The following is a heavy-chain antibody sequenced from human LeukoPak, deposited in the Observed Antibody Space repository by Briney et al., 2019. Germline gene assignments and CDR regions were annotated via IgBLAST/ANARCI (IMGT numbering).Heavy chain of an antibody. V-gene: IGHV3-7*05. CDR3: ARGQLPGNY. CDR2: IKQDGSEK. Sequence: GGSLRLSCAASGFTFSRDWMTWVRQAPGKGLEWVANIKQDGSEKYCMDSVKGRFTISRDNARNSLYLQMNSLRAEDTAVYYCARGQLPGNYWGQGTLVTVSS. CDR1: GFTFSRDW. D-gene: IGHD2-2*01. J-gene: IGHJ4*02.